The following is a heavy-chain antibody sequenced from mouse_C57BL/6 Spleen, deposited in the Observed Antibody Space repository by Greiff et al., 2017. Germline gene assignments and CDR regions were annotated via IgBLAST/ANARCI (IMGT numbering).Heavy chain of an antibody. CDR3: ARQYDSSYGYFDV. D-gene: IGHD1-1*01. Sequence: VKLQQPGAELVKPGASVKLSCKASGYTFTSYWMQWVKQRPGQGLEWIGEIDPSDSYTNYNQKFNGKATLTVDTSSNTAYMQLSSLTSEDAAVYYCARQYDSSYGYFDVWGTGTTVTVSS. CDR2: IDPSDSYT. CDR1: GYTFTSYW. J-gene: IGHJ1*03. V-gene: IGHV1-50*01.